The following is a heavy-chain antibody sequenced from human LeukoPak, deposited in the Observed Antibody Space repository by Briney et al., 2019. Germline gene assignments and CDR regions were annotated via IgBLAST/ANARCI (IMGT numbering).Heavy chain of an antibody. CDR3: ARDLTYSGSYSDAFDI. CDR1: GVTFSSYR. J-gene: IGHJ3*02. Sequence: GGSLRLSCAATGVTFSSYRMHWVRQGPGKGLEGVSRINSEGSTTTYADSVKGRFTISRDNAKNTLYLQMNSLRAEDTAVYYCARDLTYSGSYSDAFDIWGQGTMVTVSS. V-gene: IGHV3-74*01. CDR2: INSEGSTT. D-gene: IGHD1-26*01.